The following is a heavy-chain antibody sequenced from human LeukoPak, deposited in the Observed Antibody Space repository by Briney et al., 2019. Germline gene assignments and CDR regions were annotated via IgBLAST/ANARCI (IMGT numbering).Heavy chain of an antibody. J-gene: IGHJ4*02. CDR2: LYADDSDT. CDR1: GYSFTNYW. Sequence: GESLKISCKGSGYSFTNYWIGWVRQMPGKGLECMGILYADDSDTRYSPSFQGQVTISADKSISTAYLQWSSLKASDTAMYYCAIRGCGYCSSTSCYPYWGQGTLVTVSS. D-gene: IGHD2-2*01. CDR3: AIRGCGYCSSTSCYPY. V-gene: IGHV5-51*01.